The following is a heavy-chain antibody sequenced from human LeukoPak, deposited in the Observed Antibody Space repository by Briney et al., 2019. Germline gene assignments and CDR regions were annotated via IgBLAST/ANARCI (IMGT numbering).Heavy chain of an antibody. Sequence: GGSLRLSCAASGFTYSSYGMHWVRQAPGKGLGWVAVISYDGSNKYYADSVKGRFTISRDNSKNTLYLQMNSLRAEDTAVYYCAKDRSGGSWYFDYWGQGTLVTVSS. V-gene: IGHV3-30*18. J-gene: IGHJ4*02. D-gene: IGHD2-15*01. CDR2: ISYDGSNK. CDR1: GFTYSSYG. CDR3: AKDRSGGSWYFDY.